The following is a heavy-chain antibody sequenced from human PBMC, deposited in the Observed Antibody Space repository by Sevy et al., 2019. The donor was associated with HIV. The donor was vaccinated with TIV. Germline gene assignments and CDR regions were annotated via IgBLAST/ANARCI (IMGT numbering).Heavy chain of an antibody. CDR3: ATAMPCGGDCYYFDS. CDR1: GGTFSTYI. J-gene: IGHJ4*02. CDR2: VIASVNMA. V-gene: IGHV1-69*10. D-gene: IGHD2-21*02. Sequence: ASGKVSCKASGGTFSTYIINWVRQAPGQGLEWMGGVIASVNMANSAQKFQGRVTITADGSTSTAYMELSSLTSEDTAIYYCATAMPCGGDCYYFDSWGQGTRVTVSS.